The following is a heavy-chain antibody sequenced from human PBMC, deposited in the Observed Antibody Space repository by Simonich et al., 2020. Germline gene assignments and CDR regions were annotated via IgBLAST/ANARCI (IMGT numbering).Heavy chain of an antibody. D-gene: IGHD7-27*01. Sequence: QVQLVQSGAEVKKPGASVKVSCKASGYTFTGYYMPWVRKAPGQGLEWMRGNNPNRSGTNNAQKFQGRVTQTRDTSISTAYMELSRLRSDDTAVYYWARGALTGDYYYMDVWGKGTTVTVSS. CDR1: GYTFTGYY. V-gene: IGHV1-2*02. J-gene: IGHJ6*03. CDR3: ARGALTGDYYYMDV. CDR2: NNPNRSGT.